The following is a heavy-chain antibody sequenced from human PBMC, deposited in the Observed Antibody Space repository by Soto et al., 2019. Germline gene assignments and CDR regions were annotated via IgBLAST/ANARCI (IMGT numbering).Heavy chain of an antibody. CDR1: GYTFTSYA. CDR3: ERVGGWYNWFDP. J-gene: IGHJ5*02. D-gene: IGHD6-19*01. V-gene: IGHV1-3*01. CDR2: INAGNGNT. Sequence: ASVKVSCKASGYTFTSYAMHWVRQAPGQRLEWMGWINAGNGNTKYSQKFQGRVTITRDTSASTAYMELSSLRSEDTAVYYCERVGGWYNWFDPWGQGTLVTVSS.